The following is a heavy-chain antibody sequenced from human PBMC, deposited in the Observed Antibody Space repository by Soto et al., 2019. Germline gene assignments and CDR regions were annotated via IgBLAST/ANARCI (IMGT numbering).Heavy chain of an antibody. V-gene: IGHV1-18*01. Sequence: ASVTVSCLASGYTLTNHGISLVRLAPRQGFEWMGWISAYNGNTNYAQKLQGRVTMTTDTSTSTAYMELRSLRSDDTAVYYCARCYYDSRGYYCGAFDIWGQETMVTVSS. D-gene: IGHD3-22*01. CDR3: ARCYYDSRGYYCGAFDI. CDR2: ISAYNGNT. J-gene: IGHJ3*02. CDR1: GYTLTNHG.